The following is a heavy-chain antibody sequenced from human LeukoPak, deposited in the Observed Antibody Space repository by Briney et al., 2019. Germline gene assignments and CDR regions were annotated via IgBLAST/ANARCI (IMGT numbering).Heavy chain of an antibody. CDR1: GYTFTSYY. Sequence: ASVKVSCKASGYTFTSYYMHWVRQAPGQGLEWMGIINPSGGSTSYAQKFQGRVTMTRDMSTSTVCMELNSLKTEDSAGYYCTSPFRGGRDYYYYRDVWGKGTAVSVS. V-gene: IGHV1-46*03. CDR2: INPSGGST. D-gene: IGHD3-16*01. J-gene: IGHJ6*03. CDR3: TSPFRGGRDYYYYRDV.